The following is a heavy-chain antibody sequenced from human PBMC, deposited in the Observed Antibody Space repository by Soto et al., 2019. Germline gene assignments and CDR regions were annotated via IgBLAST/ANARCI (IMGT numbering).Heavy chain of an antibody. V-gene: IGHV4-4*08. Sequence: QVQLQESGPGLVKPSETMSLTCTVSGVSLSNSYCSWARQPPGKGLEWIGHIWSSGSTNYNPSLRGRVTLSVDTSQNQVSLQLSSVTATDTAVYYCAKGGGSYTTGWYNDYWGQGTLVTVSS. CDR3: AKGGGSYTTGWYNDY. CDR1: GVSLSNSY. D-gene: IGHD6-19*01. J-gene: IGHJ4*02. CDR2: IWSSGST.